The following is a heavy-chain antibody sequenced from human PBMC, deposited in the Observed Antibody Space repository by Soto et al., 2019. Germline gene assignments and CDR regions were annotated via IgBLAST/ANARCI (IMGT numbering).Heavy chain of an antibody. CDR3: ASLYDFWSGPKIRYFYY. Sequence: SVKGSCEASGGTFSSYAISWVRQAPGQGLEWMGGIIPIFGTANYAQKFKGRGTITADESTSKAYMEMSSLRSEDTAGDYFASLYDFWSGPKIRYFYYSGQRTLVTV. D-gene: IGHD3-3*01. CDR1: GGTFSSYA. J-gene: IGHJ4*02. CDR2: IIPIFGTA. V-gene: IGHV1-69*01.